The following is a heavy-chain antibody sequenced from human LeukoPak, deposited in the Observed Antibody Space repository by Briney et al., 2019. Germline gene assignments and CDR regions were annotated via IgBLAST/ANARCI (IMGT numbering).Heavy chain of an antibody. CDR3: ARGIRGYSYGHFDY. Sequence: SETLSLTCAVYGGSFSGYYWSWIRQPPGKGLEWIGEINHSGSTNYNPSLKSRVTISVDTSKNQFSLKLSSVTAAGTAVYYCARGIRGYSYGHFDYWGQGTLVTVSS. D-gene: IGHD5-18*01. V-gene: IGHV4-34*01. CDR2: INHSGST. CDR1: GGSFSGYY. J-gene: IGHJ4*02.